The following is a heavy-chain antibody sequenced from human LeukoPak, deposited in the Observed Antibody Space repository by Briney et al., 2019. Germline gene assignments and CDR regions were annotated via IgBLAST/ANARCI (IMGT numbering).Heavy chain of an antibody. CDR1: GYTFTSYA. CDR2: IIPILGIA. CDR3: ASANCSSTSCYWTYYYYYGMDV. V-gene: IGHV1-69*04. J-gene: IGHJ6*02. Sequence: ASVKVSCKASGYTFTSYAISWVRQAPGQGLEWMGRIIPILGIANYAQKFQGRVTITADKSTSTAYMELSSLRSEDTAVYYCASANCSSTSCYWTYYYYYGMDVWGQGTTVTVSS. D-gene: IGHD2-2*01.